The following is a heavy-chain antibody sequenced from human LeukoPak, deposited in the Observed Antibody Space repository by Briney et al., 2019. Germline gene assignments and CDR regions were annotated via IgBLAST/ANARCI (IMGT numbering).Heavy chain of an antibody. V-gene: IGHV4-34*01. J-gene: IGHJ4*02. Sequence: TSETLSLTCAVYGGSFSGYYWSWIRQPPGKGLEWIGEINHSGSTNYNPSLKSRVTISVDTSKNQFSLKLSSVTAADTAVYYCARLDATMDFDYWGQGTLVTVSS. D-gene: IGHD3-3*01. CDR3: ARLDATMDFDY. CDR2: INHSGST. CDR1: GGSFSGYY.